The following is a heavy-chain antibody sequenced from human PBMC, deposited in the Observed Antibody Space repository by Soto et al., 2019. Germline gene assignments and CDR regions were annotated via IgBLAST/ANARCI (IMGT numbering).Heavy chain of an antibody. CDR2: ISGSGGNT. CDR1: GLTFSSYG. D-gene: IGHD3-10*01. J-gene: IGHJ4*02. CDR3: ALGGRVTSGGASDY. Sequence: EVQLLESGGGLVQPGGSLRLSCAASGLTFSSYGMNWVRQAPGKGLEWVSTISGSGGNTPYADSVKGRFTISRDNSKDTLYLQMNSLRAEDTAVYYCALGGRVTSGGASDYWGQGTLVTVSS. V-gene: IGHV3-23*01.